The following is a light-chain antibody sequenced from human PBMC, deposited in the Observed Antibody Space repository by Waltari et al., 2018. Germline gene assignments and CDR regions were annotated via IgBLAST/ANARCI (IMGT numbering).Light chain of an antibody. CDR2: DVT. CDR3: SSYTSTRTLV. V-gene: IGLV2-14*03. J-gene: IGLJ2*01. Sequence: QSALTQPASVSGTPGQSITISCTGTGSDVGGYNSVSWYQQHPGIAPQLLIYDVTYRPSGVSNLFSGSKSGNTASLTISGLQAEDEADYYCSSYTSTRTLVFGGGTKLTVL. CDR1: GSDVGGYNS.